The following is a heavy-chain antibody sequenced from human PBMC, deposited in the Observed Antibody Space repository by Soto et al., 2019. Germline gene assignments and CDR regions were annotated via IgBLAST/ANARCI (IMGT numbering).Heavy chain of an antibody. Sequence: SEALSLASPVSASSSGRRSYFWGWIRQPPGKGLEWIGSLYYSGSAYYNPSLYSRVTISADTSKNLLSLKLRSVTAADTAVYYCARRDRGGNGGKSFPFWGQGTLVTVSS. V-gene: IGHV4-39*01. CDR3: ARRDRGGNGGKSFPF. J-gene: IGHJ4*02. CDR1: ASSSGRRSYF. D-gene: IGHD5-12*01. CDR2: LYYSGSA.